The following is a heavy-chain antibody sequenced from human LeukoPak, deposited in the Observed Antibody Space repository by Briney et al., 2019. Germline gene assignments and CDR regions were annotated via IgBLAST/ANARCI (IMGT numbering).Heavy chain of an antibody. CDR2: INWNGGST. Sequence: GGSLRLSCAASGFTFDDYGMSWVGQAPGKGLEWVSGINWNGGSTGYADSVKGRFTISRDNAKNSLYLQMNSLRAEDTALYYCAREAQIAAAGTYGYWGQGTLVTVSS. V-gene: IGHV3-20*04. J-gene: IGHJ4*02. CDR1: GFTFDDYG. CDR3: AREAQIAAAGTYGY. D-gene: IGHD6-13*01.